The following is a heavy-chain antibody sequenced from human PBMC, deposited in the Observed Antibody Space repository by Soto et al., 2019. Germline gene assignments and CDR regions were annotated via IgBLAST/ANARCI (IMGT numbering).Heavy chain of an antibody. J-gene: IGHJ4*02. CDR2: GNAENGDT. Sequence: GASVKVSCKASGYTFTTYAIHWVRQAPGQRLEWMGWGNAENGDTKYSQKFQGRVTITVDTSASTAYMEMSSLRSEDTAVYYCARDIFGLLTLGVYDFWGQGPLGTVSS. CDR3: ARDIFGLLTLGVYDF. CDR1: GYTFTTYA. D-gene: IGHD3-10*02. V-gene: IGHV1-3*01.